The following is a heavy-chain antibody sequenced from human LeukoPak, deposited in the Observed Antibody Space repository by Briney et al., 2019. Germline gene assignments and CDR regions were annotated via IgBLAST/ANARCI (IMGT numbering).Heavy chain of an antibody. D-gene: IGHD3-16*01. Sequence: SQTLSLTCTVSGGSISSGGYYWSWIRQHPGKGWEWIGYIYYSGSTYYNPSLKSRVTISVDTSKNQFSLKLSSVTAADTAVYYCARELGTNYYYYGMDVWGQGTTVTVSS. J-gene: IGHJ6*02. CDR2: IYYSGST. V-gene: IGHV4-31*03. CDR1: GGSISSGGYY. CDR3: ARELGTNYYYYGMDV.